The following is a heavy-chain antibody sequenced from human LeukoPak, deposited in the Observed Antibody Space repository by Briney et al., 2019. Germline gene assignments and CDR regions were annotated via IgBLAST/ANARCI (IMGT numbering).Heavy chain of an antibody. CDR2: IYYSGST. CDR1: GGSVSSGSYY. V-gene: IGHV4-61*01. J-gene: IGHJ4*02. Sequence: SETLSLTCTVSGGSVSSGSYYWSWIRQPPGKGLEWIGYIYYSGSTNYNSSLKSRVTISVDTSKNQFSLKLSSVTAADTAVYYCARGYSYGYFDYWGQGTLVTVSS. CDR3: ARGYSYGYFDY. D-gene: IGHD5-18*01.